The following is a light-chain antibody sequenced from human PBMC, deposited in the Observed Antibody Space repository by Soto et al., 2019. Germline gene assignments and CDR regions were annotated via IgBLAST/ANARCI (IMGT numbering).Light chain of an antibody. CDR1: SSNIGAGYD. V-gene: IGLV1-40*01. Sequence: QSVLTQPPSVSGAPGQRVTISCTGNSSNIGAGYDVHWYQQLPGAAPKLLIYGNSNRPSGVPDRFSASKSGTSASVAITGLQPEDEADYYCQSYDSRLSGHVVFGGGTKLTVL. CDR3: QSYDSRLSGHVV. J-gene: IGLJ2*01. CDR2: GNS.